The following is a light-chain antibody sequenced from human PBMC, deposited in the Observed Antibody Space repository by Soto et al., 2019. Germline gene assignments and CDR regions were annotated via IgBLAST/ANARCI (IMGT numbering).Light chain of an antibody. V-gene: IGKV1-39*01. J-gene: IGKJ1*01. CDR2: DAS. Sequence: DIQMTQSPSSLSASVGDRITITCRSSQSINNYLNWYQQRPGKAPKVIIYDASSLQSGVPSRFSGSGSGTDFALTISSQQPEDFATYYCQQGFSAPPWTFGQGTKVEI. CDR3: QQGFSAPPWT. CDR1: QSINNY.